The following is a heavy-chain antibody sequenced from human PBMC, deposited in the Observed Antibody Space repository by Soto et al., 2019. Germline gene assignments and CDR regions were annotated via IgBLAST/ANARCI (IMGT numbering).Heavy chain of an antibody. V-gene: IGHV3-30-3*01. D-gene: IGHD5-12*01. CDR3: ARDGARLVATISMGNRSGWYPFDY. Sequence: QVQLVESGGGVVQPGRSLRLSCAASGFTFSSYAMHWVRQAPGKGLEWVAVISYDGSNKYYADSVKGRFTISRDNSKNTLYLQMNSLRGEDTAVYYCARDGARLVATISMGNRSGWYPFDYWGQGTLVTVSS. CDR2: ISYDGSNK. J-gene: IGHJ4*02. CDR1: GFTFSSYA.